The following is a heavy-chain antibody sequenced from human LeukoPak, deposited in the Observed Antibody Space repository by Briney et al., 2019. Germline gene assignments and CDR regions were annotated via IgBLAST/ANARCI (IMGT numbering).Heavy chain of an antibody. V-gene: IGHV1-18*01. Sequence: ASVKVSCRASGYNFRNYGITWVRQAPGQGLEWMGWISAYNGNTQFGQDFQGRVTMTTDTSTNTAYMELRSLTSDDTAVYYCARWTRTGATGALDYCGQGTLVTVSS. J-gene: IGHJ4*02. CDR1: GYNFRNYG. CDR2: ISAYNGNT. CDR3: ARWTRTGATGALDY. D-gene: IGHD1-26*01.